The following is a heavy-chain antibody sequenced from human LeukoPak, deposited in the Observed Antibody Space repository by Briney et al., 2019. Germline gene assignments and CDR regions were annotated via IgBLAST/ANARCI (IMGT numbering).Heavy chain of an antibody. CDR3: VKDLYKGDSASWYFFHY. CDR1: GFIISDYA. J-gene: IGHJ4*02. CDR2: LSANGGTT. V-gene: IGHV3-64D*06. D-gene: IGHD2-2*01. Sequence: GGSLRLSCSASGFIISDYAMHWVRQAPEKGLEYVSALSANGGTTYYADSVKGRFTISRDTSKNTLYLQMSSLRAEDTAMYHCVKDLYKGDSASWYFFHYWGQGTLVTVSS.